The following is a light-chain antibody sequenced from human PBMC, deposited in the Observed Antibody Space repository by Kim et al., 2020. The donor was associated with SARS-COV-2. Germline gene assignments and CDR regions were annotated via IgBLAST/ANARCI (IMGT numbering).Light chain of an antibody. CDR1: CSNLGSKV. CDR3: AAWDDSLKGSV. J-gene: IGLJ3*02. V-gene: IGLV1-44*01. CDR2: SND. Sequence: GQSITLVSSGRCSNLGSKVVNWYQQRPGTAPKLLMYSNDYRPAGVPDRFSGSKSGTSASLAISGLQSEDEADYYCAAWDDSLKGSVFGGGTQLTVL.